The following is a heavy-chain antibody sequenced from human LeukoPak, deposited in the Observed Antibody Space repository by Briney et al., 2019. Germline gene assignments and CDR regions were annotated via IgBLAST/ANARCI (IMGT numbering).Heavy chain of an antibody. CDR1: GFTFSAYW. CDR2: VNTDGSNT. J-gene: IGHJ6*04. V-gene: IGHV3-74*01. D-gene: IGHD3-10*02. Sequence: QPGGSLRLSCTASGFTFSAYWMHWVRHAPGKGLFWISRVNTDGSNTEYADSVKGRFTISRDNAKNSLYLQMNSLRAEDTAVYYCAELGITMIGGVWGKGTTVTISS. CDR3: AELGITMIGGV.